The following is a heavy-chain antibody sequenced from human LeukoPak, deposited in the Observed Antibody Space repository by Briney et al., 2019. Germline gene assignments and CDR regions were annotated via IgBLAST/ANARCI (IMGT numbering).Heavy chain of an antibody. Sequence: ASVKVSCKVSGYTLTELSMHWVRQAYGKGLEWMGGFGPEGGEAIYAQKFQGRVTLTEDTSADTTYMELSSLRSDDTAVYYCATVFFSGSYYFDYWGQGTLVTVSS. D-gene: IGHD1-26*01. V-gene: IGHV1-24*01. CDR1: GYTLTELS. J-gene: IGHJ4*02. CDR2: FGPEGGEA. CDR3: ATVFFSGSYYFDY.